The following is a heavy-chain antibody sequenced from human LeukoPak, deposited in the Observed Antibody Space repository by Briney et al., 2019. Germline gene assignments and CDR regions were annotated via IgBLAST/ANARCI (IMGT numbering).Heavy chain of an antibody. V-gene: IGHV3-7*03. CDR3: VRGHLWLEN. CDR2: INQDGGEK. J-gene: IGHJ4*02. Sequence: GGSLRLSCTASGFTFSSYWMSWVRQAPGKGLEWVATINQDGGEKYYVDSVKGRFIISRDNAKNSVYLQMDSLRVEETAVYSCVRGHLWLENWGQGTLVTVSS. CDR1: GFTFSSYW. D-gene: IGHD3-3*02.